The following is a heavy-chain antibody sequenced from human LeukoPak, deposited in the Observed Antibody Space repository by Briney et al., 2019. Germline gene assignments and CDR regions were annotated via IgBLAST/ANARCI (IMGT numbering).Heavy chain of an antibody. J-gene: IGHJ3*02. CDR1: GYTFTGYY. V-gene: IGHV1-2*02. CDR2: INPNSGGT. CDR3: ARDLKPSAIAARPPGDDAFDI. Sequence: ASVKVSCKASGYTFTGYYMHWVRQAPGQGLEWMGWINPNSGGTNYAQKFQGRVTMTRDTSISTVYMELSSLRSEDTAVYYCARDLKPSAIAARPPGDDAFDIWGQGTMVTVSS. D-gene: IGHD6-6*01.